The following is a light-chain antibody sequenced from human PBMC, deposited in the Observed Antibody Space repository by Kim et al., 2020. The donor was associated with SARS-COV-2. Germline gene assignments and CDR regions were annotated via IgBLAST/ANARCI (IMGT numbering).Light chain of an antibody. V-gene: IGKV1-17*01. CDR2: GAS. Sequence: DIQMTQSPSSLSASVGDRVTSTCRASQDIRNDLGWYQQNPGRAPKRLIYGASSLQSGVPSRFSGSGSGTEFTLTISSVQPEDFATYFCLQNSNYPITFGQGTRLEIK. CDR1: QDIRND. CDR3: LQNSNYPIT. J-gene: IGKJ5*01.